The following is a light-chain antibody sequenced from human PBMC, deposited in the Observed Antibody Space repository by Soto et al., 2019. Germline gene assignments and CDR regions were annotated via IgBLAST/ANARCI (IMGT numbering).Light chain of an antibody. V-gene: IGLV2-14*01. CDR2: GVS. CDR3: SSYTSSTTWV. Sequence: QSALTQPASVSGSPGQSITISCTGTSSDVGGYNYVSWYQQHPGKAPKLMIYGVSNRPSGVSSRFSGSKSGNTDSLTISALQAEDEADYYCSSYTSSTTWVFGGGTKLTVL. CDR1: SSDVGGYNY. J-gene: IGLJ3*02.